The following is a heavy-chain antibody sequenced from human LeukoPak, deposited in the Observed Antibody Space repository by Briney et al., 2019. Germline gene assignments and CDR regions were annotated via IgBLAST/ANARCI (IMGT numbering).Heavy chain of an antibody. V-gene: IGHV4-61*02. Sequence: SQTLSLTCTVSGGSISSGSYYWSWLRQPAGKGLEWIGRIYTSGSTNYNPSLKSRVTISVDTSKNQFSLKLSSVTAADTAVYYCARGGSYSWFDPWSQGTLVTVSS. CDR3: ARGGSYSWFDP. D-gene: IGHD1-26*01. CDR1: GGSISSGSYY. CDR2: IYTSGST. J-gene: IGHJ5*02.